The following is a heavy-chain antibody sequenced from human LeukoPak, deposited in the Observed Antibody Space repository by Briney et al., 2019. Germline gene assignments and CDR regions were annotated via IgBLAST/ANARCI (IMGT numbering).Heavy chain of an antibody. Sequence: GGSLRLSCAASGFSFKDYYYSWIRQAPGKGLEWVSFINVNGVAMYYADFVKGRFTISRENAQNSVYLEMNSLRDEDTAVYCCARGPRILAAGSYFFDYWGQGTLVTVSS. CDR3: ARGPRILAAGSYFFDY. D-gene: IGHD6-13*01. V-gene: IGHV3-11*01. CDR2: INVNGVAM. J-gene: IGHJ4*02. CDR1: GFSFKDYY.